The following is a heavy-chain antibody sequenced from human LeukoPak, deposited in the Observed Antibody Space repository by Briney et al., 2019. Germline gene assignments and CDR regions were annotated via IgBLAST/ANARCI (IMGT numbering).Heavy chain of an antibody. Sequence: GGSLRLSCAASGFAFDTYGMTWARQAPGKGLEWVSSISGSGYNTYYADSVKGRFTISRDNSKNTLSLQMNSLRAEDTAIYYCATSTTSFDYWGQGTLVTVSS. D-gene: IGHD1-14*01. J-gene: IGHJ4*02. CDR1: GFAFDTYG. CDR3: ATSTTSFDY. V-gene: IGHV3-23*01. CDR2: ISGSGYNT.